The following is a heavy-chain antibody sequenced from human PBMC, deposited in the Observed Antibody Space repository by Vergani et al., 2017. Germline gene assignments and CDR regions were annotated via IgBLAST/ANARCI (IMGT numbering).Heavy chain of an antibody. J-gene: IGHJ3*02. CDR1: GGSISSHY. Sequence: QVQLQESGPGLVKPSETLSLTCTVSGGSISSHYWSWIRQPPGKGLEWIGYIYYSGSTNYNPSLKSRVTISVDTSKNQFSLKLSSVTAADTAVYYCARENTGGGGAFDIWGQGTMVTVSS. CDR2: IYYSGST. V-gene: IGHV4-59*11. CDR3: ARENTGGGGAFDI. D-gene: IGHD2-15*01.